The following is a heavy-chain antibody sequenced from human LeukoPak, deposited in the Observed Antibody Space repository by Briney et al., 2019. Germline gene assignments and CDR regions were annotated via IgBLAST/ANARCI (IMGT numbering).Heavy chain of an antibody. J-gene: IGHJ4*02. D-gene: IGHD3-10*01. Sequence: PSETLSLTCAVSGYSISSGYYWAWIRQTPGKGLEWIGSIYHSGSTYYNPSLNSRVTISVDTSKNQFSLRLSSVTAADTAVYYCARGEVVRGEVGCWGQGILVTVSS. CDR3: ARGEVVRGEVGC. CDR1: GYSISSGYY. CDR2: IYHSGST. V-gene: IGHV4-38-2*01.